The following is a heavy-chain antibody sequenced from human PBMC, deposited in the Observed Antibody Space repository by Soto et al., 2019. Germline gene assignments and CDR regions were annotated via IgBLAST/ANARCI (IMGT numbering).Heavy chain of an antibody. V-gene: IGHV2-5*05. J-gene: IGHJ3*01. Sequence: QIILEESGPTVVKPTETLTLTCTFSGFSFSTSRVGVGWIRQPPGKALEWLGIIYWDADNRFGAYLKGRLTITKDTSANQAILTLTNVDPADTATYYFAHRAYYSSDDSFDFWGQGAMVSVSS. CDR3: AHRAYYSSDDSFDF. CDR1: GFSFSTSRVG. D-gene: IGHD2-2*01. CDR2: IYWDADN.